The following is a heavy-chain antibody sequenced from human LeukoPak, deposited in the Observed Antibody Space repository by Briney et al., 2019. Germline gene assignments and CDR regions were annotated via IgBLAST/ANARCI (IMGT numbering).Heavy chain of an antibody. CDR1: GFTFSSYW. CDR3: AKAPGGIVLMVYAIPADY. Sequence: PGGSLRLSCAASGFTFSSYWMSWVRQAPGKGLEWVANIKQDGSEKYYVDSVKGRFTISRDNAKNSLYLQMNSLRAEDTAVYYCAKAPGGIVLMVYAIPADYWGQGTLVTVSS. V-gene: IGHV3-7*03. CDR2: IKQDGSEK. J-gene: IGHJ4*02. D-gene: IGHD2-8*01.